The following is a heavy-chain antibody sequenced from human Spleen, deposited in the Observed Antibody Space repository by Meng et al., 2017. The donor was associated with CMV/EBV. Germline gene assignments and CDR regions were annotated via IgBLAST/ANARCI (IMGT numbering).Heavy chain of an antibody. Sequence: GGSLKISCAASGFTFSSYGMHWVRQAPGKGLEWVALISYEGSTKHYADSVKGRFTISRDNSKKTLYLQMDSLRAEDTAVYYCAKDRERWLQSGLDYWGQGTMVTVSS. CDR3: AKDRERWLQSGLDY. V-gene: IGHV3-33*06. J-gene: IGHJ4*02. CDR2: ISYEGSTK. D-gene: IGHD5-24*01. CDR1: GFTFSSYG.